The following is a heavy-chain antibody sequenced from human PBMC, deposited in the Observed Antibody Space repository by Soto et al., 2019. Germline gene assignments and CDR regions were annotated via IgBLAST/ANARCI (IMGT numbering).Heavy chain of an antibody. V-gene: IGHV6-1*01. Sequence: SQTLSLTCAISGDSVSSNSAAWNWIRQSPSRGLEWLGRTYYGSKWYNDYAVSVKSRITINPDTSKNQFSLQLNSVTPEDTAVYYCARGSMPKRDNWFDPWGQGTLVTVSS. CDR2: TYYGSKWYN. CDR1: GDSVSSNSAA. D-gene: IGHD3-10*01. J-gene: IGHJ5*02. CDR3: ARGSMPKRDNWFDP.